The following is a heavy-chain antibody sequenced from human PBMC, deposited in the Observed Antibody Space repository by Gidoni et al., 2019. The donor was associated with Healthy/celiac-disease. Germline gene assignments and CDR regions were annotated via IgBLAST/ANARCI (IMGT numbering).Heavy chain of an antibody. V-gene: IGHV1-69*01. J-gene: IGHJ6*02. D-gene: IGHD3-9*01. CDR3: ARGEGYDILTGHDPRDYYYGMDV. CDR1: GGTFSSYA. CDR2: IIPIFGTA. Sequence: QVQLVQSGAEVKKPGSSVKVSCKASGGTFSSYAISWVRQAPGQGLEWMGGIIPIFGTANYAQKFQGRVTITADESTSTAYMELSSLRSEDTAVYYCARGEGYDILTGHDPRDYYYGMDVWGQGTTVTVSS.